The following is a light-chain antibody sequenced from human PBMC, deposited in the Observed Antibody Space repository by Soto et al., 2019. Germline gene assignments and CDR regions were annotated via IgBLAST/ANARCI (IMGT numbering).Light chain of an antibody. J-gene: IGKJ1*01. CDR2: AAS. CDR3: HQTAANPWT. V-gene: IGKV1-39*01. Sequence: DIQMTQSPSSLSVSVGDRVTITYRASQNIGVYLNWYQKKPGKAPKLLIHAASSLHSGVPSTFSGSGSGTDFALTISSLQPEDFATYYCHQTAANPWTFAQGTKVDIK. CDR1: QNIGVY.